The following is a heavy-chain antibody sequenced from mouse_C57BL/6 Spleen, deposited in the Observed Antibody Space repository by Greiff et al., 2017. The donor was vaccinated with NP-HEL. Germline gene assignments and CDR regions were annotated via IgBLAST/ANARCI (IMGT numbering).Heavy chain of an antibody. CDR1: GFTFSSYA. CDR3: TREGAYDGYYFDY. D-gene: IGHD2-3*01. CDR2: ISSGGDYI. J-gene: IGHJ2*01. Sequence: EVKLVESGEGLVKPGGSLKLSCAASGFTFSSYAMSWVRPTPEKRLEWVAYISSGGDYIYYADTVKGRFTISRDNARNTLYLQMSSLKSEDTAMYYCTREGAYDGYYFDYWGQGTTLTVSS. V-gene: IGHV5-9-1*02.